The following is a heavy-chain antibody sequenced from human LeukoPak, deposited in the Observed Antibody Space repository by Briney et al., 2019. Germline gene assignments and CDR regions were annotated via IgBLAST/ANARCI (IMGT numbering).Heavy chain of an antibody. CDR1: GGSISSYY. J-gene: IGHJ3*02. CDR2: IYTSGST. CDR3: ARVGTIFGVVIDDAFDI. D-gene: IGHD3-3*01. V-gene: IGHV4-4*08. Sequence: SETLSLTCTVSGGSISSYYWSWIRQPPGKGLEWIGRIYTSGSTNYNPSLKSRVTISVDTSKNQFSLKLSSVTAADTAVYYCARVGTIFGVVIDDAFDIWGQGTMVTVSP.